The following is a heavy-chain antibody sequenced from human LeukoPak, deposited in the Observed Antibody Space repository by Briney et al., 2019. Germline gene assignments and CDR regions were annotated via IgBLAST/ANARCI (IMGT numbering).Heavy chain of an antibody. CDR3: ARDWDQLVPSKGGPPRYFYFMDV. V-gene: IGHV1-2*02. J-gene: IGHJ6*03. Sequence: ASVKVSCKASGYTFTGYYMHWVRQAPGQGLEWMGWINPNSDGTNYAQKFQGRVTMTRDTSISTVYMELNNLRSDDTAVYYCARDWDQLVPSKGGPPRYFYFMDVWGKGTSVIVSS. CDR1: GYTFTGYY. CDR2: INPNSDGT. D-gene: IGHD2-15*01.